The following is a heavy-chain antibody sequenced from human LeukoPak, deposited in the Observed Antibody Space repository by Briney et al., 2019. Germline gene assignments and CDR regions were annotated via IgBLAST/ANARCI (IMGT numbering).Heavy chain of an antibody. D-gene: IGHD3-22*01. J-gene: IGHJ4*02. CDR2: VSGSGEST. CDR1: GFTFTSYA. Sequence: PGGSLRLSCAASGFTFTSYAMTWVRQAPGRGLEWVSSVSGSGESTYYADSLKGRFTISRDNSKNTLYLQMKSLRAEDTAVYYCAKEFDSSGYFDYWGQGNLVTVSS. V-gene: IGHV3-23*01. CDR3: AKEFDSSGYFDY.